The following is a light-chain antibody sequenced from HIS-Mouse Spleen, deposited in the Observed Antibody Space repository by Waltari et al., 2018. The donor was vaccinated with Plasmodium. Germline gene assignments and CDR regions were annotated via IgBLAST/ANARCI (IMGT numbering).Light chain of an antibody. CDR3: YSTDSSGNHRV. CDR2: EDS. J-gene: IGLJ3*02. CDR1: ALPKKY. V-gene: IGLV3-10*01. Sequence: SYELTQPPSVSVSPGQTARITCSGDALPKKYAYWYQQKSCQAPVLVIYEDSKRPSGIPERCSSSSSGTLATLTISGAQVEDEADYYCYSTDSSGNHRVFGGGTKLTVL.